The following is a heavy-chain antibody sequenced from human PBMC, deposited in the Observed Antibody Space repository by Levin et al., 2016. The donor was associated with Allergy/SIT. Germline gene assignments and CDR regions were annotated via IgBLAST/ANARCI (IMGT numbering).Heavy chain of an antibody. CDR1: GFTFSDYW. Sequence: GESLKISCAASGFTFSDYWMSWVRQAPGKGLLWVSRINPDGSNTVYAESVRGRFTISRDNAKNTLSLQMNSLRGEDTAVYYCVRDSYIFNYYYGMDVWGQGTTVTVSS. D-gene: IGHD1-26*01. J-gene: IGHJ6*02. CDR3: VRDSYIFNYYYGMDV. CDR2: INPDGSNT. V-gene: IGHV3-74*01.